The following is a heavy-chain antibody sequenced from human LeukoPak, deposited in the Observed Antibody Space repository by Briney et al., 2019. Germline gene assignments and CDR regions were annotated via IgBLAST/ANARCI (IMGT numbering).Heavy chain of an antibody. CDR2: VSGSGGTT. J-gene: IGHJ4*02. CDR3: ARDPQGP. Sequence: PGGSLRLSCAASGFTFTSYAMTWVRQAPGKGLEWVSAVSGSGGTTYYADSVKGRFTISRDNSKNTLYLQMNSLRAEDTAVYYCARDPQGPWGQGTLVTVSS. CDR1: GFTFTSYA. V-gene: IGHV3-23*01.